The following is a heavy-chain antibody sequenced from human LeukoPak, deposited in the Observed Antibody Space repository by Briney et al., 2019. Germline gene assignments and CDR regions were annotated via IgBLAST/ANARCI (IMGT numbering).Heavy chain of an antibody. CDR2: IYYSGST. D-gene: IGHD5-18*01. V-gene: IGHV4-39*07. CDR1: GGSISSSSYY. CDR3: ARVDTAMANYFDY. J-gene: IGHJ4*02. Sequence: SETLSLTCTVSGGSISSSSYYWGWIRQPPGKGLEWIGSIYYSGSTYYNPSLKSRVTISVDTSKNQFSLKLSSVTAADTAVYYCARVDTAMANYFDYWGRGTLVTVSS.